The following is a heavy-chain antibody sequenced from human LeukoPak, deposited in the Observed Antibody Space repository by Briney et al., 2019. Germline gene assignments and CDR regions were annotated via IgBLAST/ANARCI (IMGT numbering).Heavy chain of an antibody. D-gene: IGHD6-13*01. CDR3: ARDIAAAGLGADY. CDR2: ITSAGTI. CDR1: GFTFSDYY. Sequence: GGSLRLSCAASGFTFSDYYMTWIRQAPGKGLEWVSYITSAGTIYNADSVKGRFTISRDNAKNSLYLQMNSLRAEDTAVYYCARDIAAAGLGADYWGQGTLVTVSS. V-gene: IGHV3-11*04. J-gene: IGHJ4*02.